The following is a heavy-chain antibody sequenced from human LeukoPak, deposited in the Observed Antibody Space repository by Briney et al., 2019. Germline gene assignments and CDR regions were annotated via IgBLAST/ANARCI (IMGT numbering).Heavy chain of an antibody. D-gene: IGHD2-2*01. CDR2: ISSNGGST. CDR1: GFTFSSYA. J-gene: IGHJ4*02. V-gene: IGHV3-64*01. CDR3: ARGVGSTRTFDY. Sequence: PGGSLRLSCAASGFTFSSYAMHWVRQAPGKGLEYVSAISSNGGSTYYANSVKGRFTISRDNSKNTLYLQMGSLRAEDMAVYYCARGVGSTRTFDYWGQGTLVTVSS.